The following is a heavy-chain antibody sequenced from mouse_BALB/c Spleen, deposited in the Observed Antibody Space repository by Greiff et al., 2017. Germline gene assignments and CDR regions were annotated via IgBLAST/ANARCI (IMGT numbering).Heavy chain of an antibody. CDR2: INPSTGYT. D-gene: IGHD2-1*01. Sequence: VQLQQSGAELAKPGASVKMSCKASGYTFTSYWMHWVKQRPGQGLEWIGYINPSTGYTEYNQKFKDKATLTADKSSSTAYMQLSSLTSEDSAVYYCAREYYGNPYFDYWGQGTTLTVSS. CDR3: AREYYGNPYFDY. V-gene: IGHV1-7*01. CDR1: GYTFTSYW. J-gene: IGHJ2*01.